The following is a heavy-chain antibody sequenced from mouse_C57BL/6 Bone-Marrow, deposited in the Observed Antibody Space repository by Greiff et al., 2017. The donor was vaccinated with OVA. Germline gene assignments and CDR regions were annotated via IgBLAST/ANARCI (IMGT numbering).Heavy chain of an antibody. Sequence: QVQLQQSGAELVKPGASVKVSCKASGYTFTSYWMHWVKQRPGQGLEWIGRIHPSDSDTNYNQKFKGKATLTVDKSSSTAYMQLSSLTSEDSAVYYCAIRIYYDYVLYYYAMDYWGQGTSVTVSS. CDR3: AIRIYYDYVLYYYAMDY. J-gene: IGHJ4*01. D-gene: IGHD2-4*01. CDR1: GYTFTSYW. CDR2: IHPSDSDT. V-gene: IGHV1-74*01.